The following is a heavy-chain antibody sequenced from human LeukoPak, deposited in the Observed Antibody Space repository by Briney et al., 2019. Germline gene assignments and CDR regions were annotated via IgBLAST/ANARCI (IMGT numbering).Heavy chain of an antibody. D-gene: IGHD1-7*01. V-gene: IGHV3-30*18. Sequence: GRSLRLSCAASGFTFSSYGMHWVRQAPGKGLEWVAVISYDGSNKYYADSVKGRFTISRDNSKNTLYLQMNSLRAEDTAVYYCAKGKTTLYXYGMDVWGQGTTVTVSS. J-gene: IGHJ6*02. CDR1: GFTFSSYG. CDR2: ISYDGSNK. CDR3: AKGKTTLYXYGMDV.